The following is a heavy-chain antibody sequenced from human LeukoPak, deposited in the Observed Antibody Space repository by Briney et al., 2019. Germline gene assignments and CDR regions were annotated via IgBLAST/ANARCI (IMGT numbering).Heavy chain of an antibody. V-gene: IGHV4-59*12. J-gene: IGHJ6*02. Sequence: SETLSLTCTVSGGSISSYYWSWIRQPPGKGLEWIGYIYYSGSTYYNPSLKSRVTISVDTSKNQFSLKLSSVTAADTAVYYCARDRYCSSTSCQYYYYYYGMDVWGQGTTVTVPS. CDR2: IYYSGST. CDR1: GGSISSYY. CDR3: ARDRYCSSTSCQYYYYYYGMDV. D-gene: IGHD2-2*01.